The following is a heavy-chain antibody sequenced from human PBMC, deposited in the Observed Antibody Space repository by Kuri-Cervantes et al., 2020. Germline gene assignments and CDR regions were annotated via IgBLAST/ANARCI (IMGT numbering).Heavy chain of an antibody. CDR1: ISGDTFS. CDR3: ARLGMAGYFDY. J-gene: IGHJ4*02. D-gene: IGHD6-19*01. V-gene: IGHV4-39*01. Sequence: SETLSLTCTVSISGDTFSWGWIRQPPGEGLGWIGGIHYSGSTYYNPSLKSRVTISVDTSKNQFSLKLSSVTAADTAVYYCARLGMAGYFDYWGQGTLVTVSS. CDR2: IHYSGST.